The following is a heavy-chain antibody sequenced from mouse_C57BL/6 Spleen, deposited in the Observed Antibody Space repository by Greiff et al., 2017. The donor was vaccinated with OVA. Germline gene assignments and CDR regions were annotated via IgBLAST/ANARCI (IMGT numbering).Heavy chain of an antibody. CDR3: ARITTVVASDY. D-gene: IGHD1-1*01. J-gene: IGHJ2*01. Sequence: VQLQQSGPELVKPGASVKISCKASGYSFTGYYMNWVKQSPEKSLEWIGEINPSTGGTTYNQKFKAKATLTVDKSSSTAYMQLKSLTSEDSAVYYCARITTVVASDYWGQGTTLTVSS. CDR2: INPSTGGT. V-gene: IGHV1-42*01. CDR1: GYSFTGYY.